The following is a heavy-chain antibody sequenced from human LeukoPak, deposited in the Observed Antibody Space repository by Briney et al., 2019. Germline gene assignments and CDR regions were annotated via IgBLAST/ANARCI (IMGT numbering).Heavy chain of an antibody. CDR3: AKVDTAMVMGLDY. V-gene: IGHV3-23*01. CDR1: GFTFSSYA. CDR2: ISGSGGST. D-gene: IGHD5-18*01. Sequence: GGTLRLSCAASGFTFSSYAMGWVRQAPGKGLEWVSAISGSGGSTYYADSVKGRFTISRDNSKNTLCLQMNSLRAEDTAVYYCAKVDTAMVMGLDYWGQGTLVTVSS. J-gene: IGHJ4*02.